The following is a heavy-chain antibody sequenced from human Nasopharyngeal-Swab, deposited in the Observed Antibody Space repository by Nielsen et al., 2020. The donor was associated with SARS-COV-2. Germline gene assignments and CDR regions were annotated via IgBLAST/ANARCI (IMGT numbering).Heavy chain of an antibody. CDR1: GFTFHTYA. CDR3: ARGKDGVYYYYGMDV. Sequence: GGSLRLSCVASGFTFHTYALHWVRQAPGKGLEWVAIISYDGSNQFYADSVKGRFTISRDNSKNTLYLQMNSLRREDTAIYYCARGKDGVYYYYGMDVCGQGTTFTVSS. CDR2: ISYDGSNQ. D-gene: IGHD4-17*01. V-gene: IGHV3-30*04. J-gene: IGHJ6*02.